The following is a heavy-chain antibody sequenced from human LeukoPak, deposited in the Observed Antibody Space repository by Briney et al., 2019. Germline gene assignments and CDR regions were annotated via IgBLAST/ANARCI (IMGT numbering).Heavy chain of an antibody. D-gene: IGHD1-1*01. J-gene: IGHJ4*02. Sequence: GESLQISCRGSGYTFAISWIGWVRQMPGKGLEGMVIIYPDDSDTKYSPSFQSQVTISAHKSISAAYLQWNSVKASDTAMYYCARMQNWIFGYWGRGTVVSVSS. CDR1: GYTFAISW. CDR2: IYPDDSDT. V-gene: IGHV5-51*01. CDR3: ARMQNWIFGY.